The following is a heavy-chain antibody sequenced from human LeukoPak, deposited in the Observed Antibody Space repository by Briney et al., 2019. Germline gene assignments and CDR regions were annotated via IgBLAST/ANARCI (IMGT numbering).Heavy chain of an antibody. J-gene: IGHJ3*02. CDR1: GGSISSGDYY. V-gene: IGHV4-30-4*08. CDR3: AREIPQYYYDSSGYYYEGVGAFDI. CDR2: IYYSGST. Sequence: SETLSLTCTVSGGSISSGDYYWSWIRQPPGKGLEWIGYIYYSGSTYYNPSLKSRVTISVDTSKNQFSLKLSSVTAADTAVYYCAREIPQYYYDSSGYYYEGVGAFDIWGQGTKVTVSS. D-gene: IGHD3-22*01.